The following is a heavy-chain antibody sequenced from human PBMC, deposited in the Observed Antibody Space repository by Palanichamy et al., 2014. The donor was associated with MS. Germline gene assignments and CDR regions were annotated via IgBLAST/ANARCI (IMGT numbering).Heavy chain of an antibody. CDR1: GFNFNDFG. J-gene: IGHJ4*02. Sequence: QVEPVESRGGVVQPGRSLRLPCAASGFNFNDFGMYWVRQAPGKGLEWLALIWYDGSNKNYADSVKGRFTISRDNSKNTVYLQMDNLRVDDTAVYYCVRPGQLIPTFDFWGQGTLVTVSS. V-gene: IGHV3-33*01. D-gene: IGHD1-1*01. CDR2: IWYDGSNK. CDR3: VRPGQLIPTFDF.